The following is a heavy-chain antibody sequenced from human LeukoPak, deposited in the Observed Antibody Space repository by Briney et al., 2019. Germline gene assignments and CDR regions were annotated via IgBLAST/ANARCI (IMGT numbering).Heavy chain of an antibody. CDR3: AKDGDWTFDI. V-gene: IGHV3-30*02. D-gene: IGHD2-21*01. J-gene: IGHJ3*02. CDR2: IGHDGRNK. CDR1: GFTFSNYA. Sequence: GGSLRLSCAASGFTFSNYALHWVRQAPGKGLEWVAYIGHDGRNKFYTESVRGRFTISGDNSMKMAYLQMNSLRTEDTAVYFCAKDGDWTFDIWGQGTMVTVSS.